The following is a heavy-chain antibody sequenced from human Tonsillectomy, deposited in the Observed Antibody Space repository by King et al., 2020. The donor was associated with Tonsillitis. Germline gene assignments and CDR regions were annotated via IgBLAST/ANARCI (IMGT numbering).Heavy chain of an antibody. J-gene: IGHJ4*02. V-gene: IGHV3-33*08. Sequence: VQLVESGGGVVQPGRSLRLSCAASGFTFSSYGMHWVRQAPGKGLEWVAVVWKDGTNKYYADSMKGRFTISRDNSKNTLYLQMNSLGAEDTAVYYCARENYVWGSYPSFDYWGQGTLVIVSS. D-gene: IGHD3-16*01. CDR1: GFTFSSYG. CDR2: VWKDGTNK. CDR3: ARENYVWGSYPSFDY.